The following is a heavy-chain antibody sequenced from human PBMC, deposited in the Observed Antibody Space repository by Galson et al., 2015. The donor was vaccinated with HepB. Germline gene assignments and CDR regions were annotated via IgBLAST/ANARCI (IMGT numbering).Heavy chain of an antibody. V-gene: IGHV1-69*13. D-gene: IGHD2-15*01. CDR2: IIPIFGTA. J-gene: IGHJ5*02. CDR3: ARDTPYCSGGSCLNWGGVGWFDP. CDR1: GGTFSSYA. Sequence: SVKVSCKASGGTFSSYAISWVRQAPGQGLEWMGGIIPIFGTANYAQKFQGRVTITADESTSTAYMELSSLRSEDTAVYYCARDTPYCSGGSCLNWGGVGWFDPWGQGTLVTVSS.